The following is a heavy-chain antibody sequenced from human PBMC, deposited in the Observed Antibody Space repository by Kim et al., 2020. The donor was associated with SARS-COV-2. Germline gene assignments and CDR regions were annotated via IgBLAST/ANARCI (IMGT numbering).Heavy chain of an antibody. CDR1: GGSISSGSYY. CDR2: IYTSGST. Sequence: SETLSLTCTVSGGSISSGSYYLSWIRQPAGKGLEWIGRIYTSGSTNYNPSLKSRVTISVDTSKNQFSLKLSSVTAADTAVYYCARGVQWLVNWFDPWGQGTLVTVSS. CDR3: ARGVQWLVNWFDP. V-gene: IGHV4-61*02. J-gene: IGHJ5*02. D-gene: IGHD6-19*01.